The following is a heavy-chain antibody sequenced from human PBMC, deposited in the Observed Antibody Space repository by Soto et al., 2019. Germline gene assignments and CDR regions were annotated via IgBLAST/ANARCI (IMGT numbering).Heavy chain of an antibody. J-gene: IGHJ5*01. CDR2: ISRYVSYS. Sequence: VQLVQSGAELKMPGASVKVSCKTSGYIFSNYGLTWVGQAPGQGLEWMGWISRYVSYSHSSPRFHGRLIMTTDTSTSTAFMELRNLRIDDTAVYFCAKNSCSDWLDSWGQGTLITVSS. CDR3: AKNSCSDWLDS. D-gene: IGHD6-13*01. CDR1: GYIFSNYG. V-gene: IGHV1-18*01.